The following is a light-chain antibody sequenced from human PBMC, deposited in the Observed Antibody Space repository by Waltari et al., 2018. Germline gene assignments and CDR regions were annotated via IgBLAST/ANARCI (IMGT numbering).Light chain of an antibody. CDR2: RAS. V-gene: IGKV3-15*01. Sequence: EIVMTQSPATLSVSPGERATLPCRASQSVNSNLAWYQQKPGQAPRLLIYRASTRATGIPARFSGSGSGTEFTLTISSLQSEDFAVYYCQQYNNWPLTFGGGTKVEIK. CDR3: QQYNNWPLT. J-gene: IGKJ4*01. CDR1: QSVNSN.